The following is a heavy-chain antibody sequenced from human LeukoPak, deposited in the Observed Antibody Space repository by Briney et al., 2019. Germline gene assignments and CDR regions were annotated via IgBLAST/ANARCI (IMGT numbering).Heavy chain of an antibody. J-gene: IGHJ6*04. Sequence: SETLSLACAVNGGSFSAYYWNWIRQPPGKGLEWIGEINHGGTTNYNPSLKSRLTISVDTSQNQFSLKLSSVTAADTAVYYCARLRRYCSSTSCPKTLDVWGKGTTVTVSS. CDR2: INHGGTT. CDR3: ARLRRYCSSTSCPKTLDV. V-gene: IGHV4-34*01. CDR1: GGSFSAYY. D-gene: IGHD2-2*01.